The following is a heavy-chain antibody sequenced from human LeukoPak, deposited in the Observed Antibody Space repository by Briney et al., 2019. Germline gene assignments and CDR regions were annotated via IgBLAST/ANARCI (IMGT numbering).Heavy chain of an antibody. V-gene: IGHV4-59*01. Sequence: PSETLSLTCTVSGASITNYYWSWIRQPPGKGLEWIGYISYSGRTNYNPSLKSRVTISVDTSKNQFSLKVSSVTAADTAVYYCATSLHSSSWYYFDYWGQGTLVTVSA. CDR3: ATSLHSSSWYYFDY. D-gene: IGHD6-13*01. CDR2: ISYSGRT. CDR1: GASITNYY. J-gene: IGHJ4*02.